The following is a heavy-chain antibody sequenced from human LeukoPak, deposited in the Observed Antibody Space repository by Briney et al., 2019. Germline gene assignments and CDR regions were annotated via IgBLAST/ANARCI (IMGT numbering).Heavy chain of an antibody. Sequence: SETLSLTCTVSGGSISSYYWSWIRQPAGKGLEFIGRIYRTGSTTSNPSLQDRLTISIDTSKNQFSLQLTSVTAADTAVYYCARGYYAPPVGYYYMDLWGRGTTVTVSS. CDR2: IYRTGST. CDR1: GGSISSYY. D-gene: IGHD3-10*01. V-gene: IGHV4-4*07. CDR3: ARGYYAPPVGYYYMDL. J-gene: IGHJ6*03.